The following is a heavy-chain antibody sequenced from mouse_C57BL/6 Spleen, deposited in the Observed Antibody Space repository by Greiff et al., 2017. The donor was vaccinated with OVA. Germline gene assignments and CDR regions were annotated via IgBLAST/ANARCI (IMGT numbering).Heavy chain of an antibody. CDR3: ARLGYSNPDY. Sequence: EVQVVESGGGLVKPGGSLKLSCAASGFTFSSYAMSWVRQTPEKRLEWVATISDGGSYTYYPDNVKGRFTISRDNAKNNLYLQMSHLKSEDTAMYYCARLGYSNPDYWGKGTTLTVSS. J-gene: IGHJ2*01. D-gene: IGHD2-5*01. CDR1: GFTFSSYA. V-gene: IGHV5-4*01. CDR2: ISDGGSYT.